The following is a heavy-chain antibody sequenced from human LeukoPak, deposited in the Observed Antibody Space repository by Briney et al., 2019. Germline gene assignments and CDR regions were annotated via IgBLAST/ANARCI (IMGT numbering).Heavy chain of an antibody. CDR3: ARDMVGNNDGNGYGDFYYYYGMDV. Sequence: ASVKVSCKASGYTFTGYYMHWVRQAPGQGLEWMGWINPNSGGTNYAQKFQGRVTMTTDTSTSTACMELRSLRSDDTAVYYCARDMVGNNDGNGYGDFYYYYGMDVWGQGTTVTVSS. CDR1: GYTFTGYY. V-gene: IGHV1-2*02. CDR2: INPNSGGT. J-gene: IGHJ6*02. D-gene: IGHD4-17*01.